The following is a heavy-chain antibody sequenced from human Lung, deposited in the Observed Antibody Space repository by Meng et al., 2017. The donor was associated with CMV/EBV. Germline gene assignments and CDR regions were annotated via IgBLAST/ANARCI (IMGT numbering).Heavy chain of an antibody. D-gene: IGHD6-19*01. CDR3: TRGNSSGI. V-gene: IGHV3-49*04. J-gene: IGHJ4*02. CDR2: IRSKGYGGTI. Sequence: GASLKISCRASGFTIGDYAMSWVRQAPGKGPEWVGFIRSKGYGGTIESAASVKGRFTISRDDSKSIAYLQMNSLKTEDTAVDYCTRGNSSGIWGQGTLVTVSS. CDR1: GFTIGDYA.